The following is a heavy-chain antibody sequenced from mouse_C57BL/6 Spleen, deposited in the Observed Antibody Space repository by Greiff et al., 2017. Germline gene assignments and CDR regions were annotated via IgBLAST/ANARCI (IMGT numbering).Heavy chain of an antibody. CDR2: IYPGSGNT. Sequence: VKLVESGAELVRPGASVKLSCKASGYTFTDYYINWVKQRPGQGLEWIARIYPGSGNTYYNEKFKGKATLTAEKSSSTAYMQLSSLTSEDSAVYFCARYDYFDYWGQGTTLTVSS. CDR1: GYTFTDYY. V-gene: IGHV1-76*01. J-gene: IGHJ2*01. CDR3: ARYDYFDY. D-gene: IGHD2-3*01.